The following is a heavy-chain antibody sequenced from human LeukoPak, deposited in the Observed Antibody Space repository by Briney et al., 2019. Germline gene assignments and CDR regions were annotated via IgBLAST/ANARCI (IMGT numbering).Heavy chain of an antibody. CDR1: GGSFSDYY. Sequence: SETLSLTCAVYGGSFSDYYRSWIRQPPGKGLEWIGEINHSGSTNYNPSLKSRVTISVDTSKNQFSLKLSSVTAADTAVDYCAGSIAARLDYWGQGTLVTVSS. V-gene: IGHV4-34*01. J-gene: IGHJ4*02. CDR3: AGSIAARLDY. D-gene: IGHD6-6*01. CDR2: INHSGST.